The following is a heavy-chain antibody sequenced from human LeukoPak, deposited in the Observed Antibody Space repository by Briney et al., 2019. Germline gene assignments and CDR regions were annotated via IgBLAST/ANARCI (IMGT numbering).Heavy chain of an antibody. V-gene: IGHV3-15*01. CDR3: AKDLLPGFDY. CDR1: GFTFSNAW. Sequence: GGSLRLSCAASGFTFSNAWMSWVRQAPGKGLEWVGRIKSKTDGGTTDYAAPVKGRFTISRDDSKNTLYLQMNSLRAEDTAVYYCAKDLLPGFDYWGQGTLVTVSS. J-gene: IGHJ4*02. CDR2: IKSKTDGGTT.